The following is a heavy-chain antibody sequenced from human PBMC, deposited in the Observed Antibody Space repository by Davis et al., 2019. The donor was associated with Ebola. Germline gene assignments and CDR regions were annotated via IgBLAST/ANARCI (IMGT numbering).Heavy chain of an antibody. Sequence: SETLSPTCPVSGGSTSSSNWWSWVRQPPGMGLEWIGEIYHSGSTNYNPSLKSRVTISVDTSKNQFSLKPSSVTAADTAVYYCARIRWLHCRFDPWGQGTLVTVSS. CDR3: ARIRWLHCRFDP. J-gene: IGHJ5*02. CDR1: GGSTSSSNW. V-gene: IGHV4-4*02. D-gene: IGHD5-24*01. CDR2: IYHSGST.